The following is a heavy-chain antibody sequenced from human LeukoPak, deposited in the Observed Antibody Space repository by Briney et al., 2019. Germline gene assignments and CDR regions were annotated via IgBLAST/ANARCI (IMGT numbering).Heavy chain of an antibody. Sequence: SETLSLTCTVSGGSISSYYWSWIRQPPGKGLEWIGYIYYSGSTYYNPSLKSRVTISVDTSKNQFSLKLSSVTAADTAVYYCARDHYDTTVYYYYGMDVWGQGTTVTVSS. J-gene: IGHJ6*02. CDR1: GGSISSYY. D-gene: IGHD3-9*01. CDR3: ARDHYDTTVYYYYGMDV. CDR2: IYYSGST. V-gene: IGHV4-59*12.